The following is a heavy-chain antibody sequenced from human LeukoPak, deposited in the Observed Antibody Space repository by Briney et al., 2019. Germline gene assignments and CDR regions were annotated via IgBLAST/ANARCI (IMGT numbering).Heavy chain of an antibody. J-gene: IGHJ4*02. Sequence: SETLSLTCTVSGGSFSSGSYYWSWIRQPPGQGLEWIGYSYYSGSTNYNPSLKSRVTISVDTSKNQFSLKLSSVTAADTAVYYCASMGDYGGSPNDYWGQGTLVTVSS. D-gene: IGHD4-23*01. CDR3: ASMGDYGGSPNDY. V-gene: IGHV4-61*01. CDR2: SYYSGST. CDR1: GGSFSSGSYY.